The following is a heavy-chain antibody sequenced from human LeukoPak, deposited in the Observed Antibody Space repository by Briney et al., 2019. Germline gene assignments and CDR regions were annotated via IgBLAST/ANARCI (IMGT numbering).Heavy chain of an antibody. D-gene: IGHD3-22*01. Sequence: SETLSLTCTVSGGSISTYYWNWIRQPPGKGLEWIGEIYHSGSTNYNPSLKSRVTISVDESKNQFSLKLSSVTAADTAVYYCARHDSSGLYNPFDIWGQETMVTVSS. CDR1: GGSISTYY. CDR3: ARHDSSGLYNPFDI. CDR2: IYHSGST. V-gene: IGHV4-59*12. J-gene: IGHJ3*02.